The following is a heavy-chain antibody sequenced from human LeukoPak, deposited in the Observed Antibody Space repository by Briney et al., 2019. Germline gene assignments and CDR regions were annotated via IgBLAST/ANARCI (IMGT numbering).Heavy chain of an antibody. D-gene: IGHD3-10*01. V-gene: IGHV4-34*01. CDR2: INHSGST. J-gene: IGHJ4*02. CDR1: GFTFSNAW. CDR3: AREYYYGSGSYYNVV. Sequence: GSLRLSCAASGFTFSNAWMSWIRQPPGKGLEWIGEINHSGSTNYNPSLKSRVTISVDTSKNQFSLKLSSVTAADTAVYYCAREYYYGSGSYYNVVWGQGTLVTVSS.